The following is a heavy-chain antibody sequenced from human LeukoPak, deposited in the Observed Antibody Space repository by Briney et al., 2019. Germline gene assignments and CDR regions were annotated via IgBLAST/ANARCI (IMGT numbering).Heavy chain of an antibody. CDR3: VRDMSRESIFDY. CDR1: GFSFSNYS. CDR2: ISKGSGYI. J-gene: IGHJ4*02. D-gene: IGHD3-16*01. V-gene: IGHV3-21*01. Sequence: GESLRLSCVGSGFSFSNYSLNWVRQTPGKGLEWVSSISKGSGYIYQTGSVKGRFTISRDNDKNSLFLQMNSLRVEDTAVYYCVRDMSRESIFDYWGQGTLVTVSS.